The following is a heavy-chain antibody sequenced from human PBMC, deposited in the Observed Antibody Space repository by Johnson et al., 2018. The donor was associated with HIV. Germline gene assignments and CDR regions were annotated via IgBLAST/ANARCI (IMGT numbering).Heavy chain of an antibody. Sequence: QVQLVESGGGVVQPGRSLRLSCAASGFTFSSYGMHWVRQAPGKGLEWVAVISYDGSNKYYVDSVKGRFTISRDNAKNSLYLQMNSLRAEDTAVYYCAKIRTSGTGDAFDIWGQGTMVTVSS. D-gene: IGHD1-14*01. J-gene: IGHJ3*02. V-gene: IGHV3-30*18. CDR3: AKIRTSGTGDAFDI. CDR2: ISYDGSNK. CDR1: GFTFSSYG.